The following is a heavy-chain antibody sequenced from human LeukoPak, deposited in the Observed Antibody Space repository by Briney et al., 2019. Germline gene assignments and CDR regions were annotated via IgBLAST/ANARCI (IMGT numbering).Heavy chain of an antibody. Sequence: GGSLRLSCAASGFTFSSSNMNWVRQAPGKGLEWVSSISTSSSYIYYADSVKGRFTVSRDNAKKSLFLQMNSLRDEDTAVYYCARQQWLDGAYYFDYWGQGTLVTVSS. V-gene: IGHV3-21*01. CDR1: GFTFSSSN. CDR2: ISTSSSYI. CDR3: ARQQWLDGAYYFDY. J-gene: IGHJ4*02. D-gene: IGHD6-19*01.